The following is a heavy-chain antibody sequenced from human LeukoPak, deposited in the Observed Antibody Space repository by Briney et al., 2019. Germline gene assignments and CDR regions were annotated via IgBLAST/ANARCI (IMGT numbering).Heavy chain of an antibody. Sequence: GGSLRLSCAASGFAFNSYVMHWVRQAPGKGLEWVTVISNDGGNKHYADSVRGRFTLSRDNSKNTLYLQMNSLRTEDTAVYYCARNLAAAGYFFDSWGQGTPVTVSS. CDR1: GFAFNSYV. CDR2: ISNDGGNK. CDR3: ARNLAAAGYFFDS. D-gene: IGHD6-13*01. V-gene: IGHV3-30-3*01. J-gene: IGHJ4*02.